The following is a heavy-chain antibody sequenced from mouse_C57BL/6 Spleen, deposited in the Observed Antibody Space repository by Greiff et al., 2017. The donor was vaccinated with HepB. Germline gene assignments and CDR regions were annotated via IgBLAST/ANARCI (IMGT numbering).Heavy chain of an antibody. D-gene: IGHD1-1*01. CDR1: GYTFTSYW. Sequence: VQLQQPGAELVRPGSSVKLSCKASGYTFTSYWMDWVKQRPGQGLEWIGNIYPSDSETHYNQKFKDKATLTVDKSSSTAYMQLSSLTSEDSAVYYCARGDYYGSSLAYWGQGTLVTVSA. CDR3: ARGDYYGSSLAY. CDR2: IYPSDSET. V-gene: IGHV1-61*01. J-gene: IGHJ3*01.